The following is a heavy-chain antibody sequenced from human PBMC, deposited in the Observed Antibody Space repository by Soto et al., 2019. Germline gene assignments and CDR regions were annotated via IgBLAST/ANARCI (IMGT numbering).Heavy chain of an antibody. CDR2: ISYDGSNK. D-gene: IGHD2-21*01. CDR3: AKDILPFDYYYYYGMDV. CDR1: GFTFSSYG. J-gene: IGHJ6*02. V-gene: IGHV3-30*18. Sequence: GGSLRLSCAASGFTFSSYGVHWVRQSPGKGLEWVAVISYDGSNKYYADSVKGRFTISRDNSKNTLYLQMNSLRAEDTAVYYCAKDILPFDYYYYYGMDVWGQGTTVTVSS.